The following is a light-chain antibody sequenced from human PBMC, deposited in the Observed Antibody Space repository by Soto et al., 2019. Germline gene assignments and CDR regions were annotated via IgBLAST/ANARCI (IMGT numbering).Light chain of an antibody. V-gene: IGKV1-5*01. J-gene: IGKJ4*01. CDR1: QSISSW. Sequence: DIQMTQSPSTLSASLGDRVTITCRASQSISSWLAWYQQKPGKAPNLLIYDASTLESGVPSRFSGSGSGTEFTLTISRLQPDDFAAYYCHQYNSYLFTFGGGTKVEI. CDR2: DAS. CDR3: HQYNSYLFT.